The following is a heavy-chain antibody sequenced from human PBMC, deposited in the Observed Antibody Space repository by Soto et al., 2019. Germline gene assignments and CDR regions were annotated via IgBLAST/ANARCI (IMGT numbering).Heavy chain of an antibody. Sequence: ASVKVSCKTSGYTFSNYGITWVRQAPGQPLEWLGWISLYSDGTNYAQKVQGRDSMTTDTYTTTDKMELRSLRFDDTVVYYCVRVVPGAEAWFGPWGQGTLVTVSS. CDR2: ISLYSDGT. CDR1: GYTFSNYG. V-gene: IGHV1-18*01. D-gene: IGHD2-2*01. J-gene: IGHJ5*02. CDR3: VRVVPGAEAWFGP.